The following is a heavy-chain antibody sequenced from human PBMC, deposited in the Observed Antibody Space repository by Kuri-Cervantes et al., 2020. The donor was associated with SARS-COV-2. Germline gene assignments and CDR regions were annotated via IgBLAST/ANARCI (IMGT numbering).Heavy chain of an antibody. D-gene: IGHD2-2*01. V-gene: IGHV4-39*07. CDR1: GGSISSSSYY. Sequence: GSLRLSCTDSGGSISSSSYYWGWIRQPPGKGLEWIGSIYYSGSTYYNPSLKSRVTISVDTSKNQFSLKLSSVTAADTAVYYCARRICSSTSCYYYNWFDPWGQGTLVTVSS. CDR3: ARRICSSTSCYYYNWFDP. J-gene: IGHJ5*02. CDR2: IYYSGST.